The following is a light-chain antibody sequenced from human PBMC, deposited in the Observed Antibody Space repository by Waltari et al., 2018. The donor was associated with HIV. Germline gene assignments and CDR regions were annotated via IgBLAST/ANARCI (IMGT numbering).Light chain of an antibody. J-gene: IGKJ4*01. V-gene: IGKV1-5*03. CDR2: KAS. CDR1: QSISNW. CDR3: QQYSSDPLT. Sequence: DIQMTQSLSTLSASVGDKIIITCRASQSISNWLAWFQQKPGKAPKLLIYKASNLESGGPSRFSGSGSGTEFTLTINSLQPDDFATYFCQQYSSDPLTFGRGTRVEVK.